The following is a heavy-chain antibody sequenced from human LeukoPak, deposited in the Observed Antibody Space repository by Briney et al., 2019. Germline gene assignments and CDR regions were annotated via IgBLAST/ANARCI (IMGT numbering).Heavy chain of an antibody. CDR1: GYTFTSYG. CDR2: IRTXNGXT. V-gene: IGHV1-18*01. J-gene: IGHJ4*02. CDR3: STXGXXXXXPFDY. Sequence: GASVKVSCKASGYTFTSYGISWVRQAPGQGLEWMGWIRTXNGXTXXXXXXXXRXTMTEDTSTDTAYMELSSLRSEDTAVYYCSTXGXXXXXPFDYWGQGTLVTXSS.